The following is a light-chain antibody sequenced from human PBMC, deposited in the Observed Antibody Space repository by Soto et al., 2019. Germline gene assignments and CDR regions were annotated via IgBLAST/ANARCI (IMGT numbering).Light chain of an antibody. Sequence: DIQMTQSPSSVSASVGDRITITRRASQGISRWLAWYQQKPGRDPKLLIYAASNLQTGVPSRFSGSGSGTDFTLTVTSLQAEDCATYHCQQAYNFPVTFGPGTKVDIK. CDR3: QQAYNFPVT. CDR2: AAS. V-gene: IGKV1-12*01. J-gene: IGKJ3*01. CDR1: QGISRW.